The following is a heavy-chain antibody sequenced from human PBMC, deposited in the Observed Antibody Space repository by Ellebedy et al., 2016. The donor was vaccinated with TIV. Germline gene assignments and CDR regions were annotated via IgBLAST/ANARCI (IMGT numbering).Heavy chain of an antibody. V-gene: IGHV3-23*01. Sequence: GGSLRLXXAASGFTFTSYAMTWVRQAPGKGLEWVSTITSAATTYFADSVKGRFTISRDNSKNTLYLQMNSLRAEDTAVYYCAKATTGYSYGYNHYYYYYMDVWGKGTTVTVSS. J-gene: IGHJ6*03. CDR3: AKATTGYSYGYNHYYYYYMDV. CDR2: ITSAATT. D-gene: IGHD5-18*01. CDR1: GFTFTSYA.